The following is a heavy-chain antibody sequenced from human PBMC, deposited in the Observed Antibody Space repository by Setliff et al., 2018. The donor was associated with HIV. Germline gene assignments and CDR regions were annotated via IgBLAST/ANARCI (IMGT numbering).Heavy chain of an antibody. J-gene: IGHJ4*02. V-gene: IGHV1-69*10. CDR3: ATLRINRDGSPGKAFDY. CDR2: FIPILGIA. D-gene: IGHD5-12*01. CDR1: GDTFSNYA. Sequence: ASVKVSCKASGDTFSNYAINWVRQAPGQGLEWMGGFIPILGIANSVHKFQGRLTITADKFTSTAYMELSSLRSEDTAVYYCATLRINRDGSPGKAFDYWGQGTPVTVSS.